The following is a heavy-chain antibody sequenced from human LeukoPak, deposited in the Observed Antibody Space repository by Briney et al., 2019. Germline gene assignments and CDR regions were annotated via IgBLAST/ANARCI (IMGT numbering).Heavy chain of an antibody. CDR2: ISSNGGST. CDR3: AREKGYYDFWSAAYYYYYMDV. Sequence: GGSLRLSCAASVFTFSSYAMHWVRQAPGKGLEYVSAISSNGGSTYYANSVKGRFTISRDNSKNTLYRQMGSLRAEDMAVYYCAREKGYYDFWSAAYYYYYMDVWGKGTTVTVSS. J-gene: IGHJ6*03. CDR1: VFTFSSYA. V-gene: IGHV3-64*01. D-gene: IGHD3-3*01.